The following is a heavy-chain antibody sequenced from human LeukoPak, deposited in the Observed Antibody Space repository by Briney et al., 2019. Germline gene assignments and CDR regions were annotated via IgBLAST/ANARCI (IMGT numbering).Heavy chain of an antibody. J-gene: IGHJ6*03. CDR2: IKRDGSEK. CDR1: GFTFTTYW. V-gene: IGHV3-7*01. Sequence: GESLRLSCAASGFTFTTYWMSWVRQAPGKGLEWVANIKRDGSEKYYVDSVEGRFTISRDNAKNSLYLQMNSLRAEDTAVYFCAKIAAMLRGPYQFYFMDVWGKGTTVTVSS. D-gene: IGHD3-10*01. CDR3: AKIAAMLRGPYQFYFMDV.